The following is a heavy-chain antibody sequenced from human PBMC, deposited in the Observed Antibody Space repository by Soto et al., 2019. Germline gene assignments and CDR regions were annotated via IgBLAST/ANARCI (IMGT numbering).Heavy chain of an antibody. CDR3: AKDLQRGYSYGYSSDAFDI. CDR1: GFTFSSYA. J-gene: IGHJ3*02. CDR2: ISGSGGST. Sequence: PXGSLRLSCAASGFTFSSYAMSWVRQAPGKGLEWVSAISGSGGSTYYADSVKGRFTISRDNSKNTLYLQMNSLRAEDTAVYYCAKDLQRGYSYGYSSDAFDIWGQGTMVTVSS. D-gene: IGHD5-18*01. V-gene: IGHV3-23*01.